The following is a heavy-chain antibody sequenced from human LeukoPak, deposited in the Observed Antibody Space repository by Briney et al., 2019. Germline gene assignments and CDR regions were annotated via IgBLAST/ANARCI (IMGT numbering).Heavy chain of an antibody. D-gene: IGHD2-2*01. CDR1: GYTFTSYG. CDR3: ARDLPAIPAAMGNWLDP. J-gene: IGHJ5*02. Sequence: ASVKVSCKASGYTFTSYGVSWVRQAPGQGLEWMGWISAYNGNTNYAQKLQGRVTMTTDTSTSTAYMELRSLRSDDTAVYYCARDLPAIPAAMGNWLDPWGQGTLVTVSS. V-gene: IGHV1-18*01. CDR2: ISAYNGNT.